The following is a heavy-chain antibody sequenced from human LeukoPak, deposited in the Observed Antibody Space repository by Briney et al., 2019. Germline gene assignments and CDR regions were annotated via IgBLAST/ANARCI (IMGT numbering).Heavy chain of an antibody. D-gene: IGHD3-10*01. CDR3: ARHKPAGSYPLEL. V-gene: IGHV4-59*08. CDR1: GRSISSYY. Sequence: PAETLSLTCTVSGRSISSYYWMWLRQPPGKGLEWIGHVYYSGRHTFNPSLRSRLTISADTSTSQPSLKLSSVTAADTAVYYCARHKPAGSYPLELWGQGTLVTVSS. CDR2: VYYSGRH. J-gene: IGHJ4*02.